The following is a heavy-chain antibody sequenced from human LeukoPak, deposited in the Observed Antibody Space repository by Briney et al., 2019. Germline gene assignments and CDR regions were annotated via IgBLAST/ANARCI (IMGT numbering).Heavy chain of an antibody. J-gene: IGHJ4*02. CDR1: GFTFSSYS. CDR3: ARTDLWFGESDKGSFDH. CDR2: ISSSSRTI. V-gene: IGHV3-48*02. Sequence: PGGSLRLSCAASGFTFSSYSMNWVRQAPGKRLECISYISSSSRTIYYADSVKGRFTISRDNAKKSLYLQMNSLRDEDTAVYYCARTDLWFGESDKGSFDHWGQGTLVTVSS. D-gene: IGHD3-10*01.